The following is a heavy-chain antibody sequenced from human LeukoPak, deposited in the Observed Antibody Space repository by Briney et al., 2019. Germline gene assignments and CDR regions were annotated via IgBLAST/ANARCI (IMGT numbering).Heavy chain of an antibody. J-gene: IGHJ4*02. V-gene: IGHV3-30-3*01. CDR1: GFTFSSYA. D-gene: IGHD2-21*02. CDR3: ARLGLAYCGGDCRYYFDY. CDR2: ISYDGSNK. Sequence: PGGSLRLSCAASGFTFSSYAMHWVRQAPGKGLEWVAVISYDGSNKYYADSVEGRFTISRDNSKNTLYLQMNSLRAEDAAVYYCARLGLAYCGGDCRYYFDYWGQGTLVTVSS.